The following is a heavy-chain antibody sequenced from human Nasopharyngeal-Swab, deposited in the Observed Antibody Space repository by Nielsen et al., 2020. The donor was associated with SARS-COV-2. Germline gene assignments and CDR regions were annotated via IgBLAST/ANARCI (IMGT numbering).Heavy chain of an antibody. CDR2: IDYSGST. J-gene: IGHJ4*02. D-gene: IGHD2-2*02. Sequence: SETLSLTCTVSGGSISSGDYYWSWIRQPPGKGLEWIGYIDYSGSTHYNPSLKSRVTISVDTSKNQFSLKLNSVTAADTAVYYCARARVGHCSSTSCYRLWDCWGQGTLVSVSS. CDR1: GGSISSGDYY. CDR3: ARARVGHCSSTSCYRLWDC. V-gene: IGHV4-30-4*08.